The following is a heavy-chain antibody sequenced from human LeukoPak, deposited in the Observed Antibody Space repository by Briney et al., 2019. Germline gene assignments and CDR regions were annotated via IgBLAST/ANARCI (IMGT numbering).Heavy chain of an antibody. CDR2: INRDGSTT. Sequence: GGSLRFSCAASGFTFSNYWVHWVRQAPGKGLVWVSRINRDGSTTNYADSVKGRFTVSRDNAKNTLNLQMNSLRAEDSAVYYCARDKKSGESSEIDYWGQGTLVTVSS. CDR1: GFTFSNYW. CDR3: ARDKKSGESSEIDY. D-gene: IGHD3-10*01. V-gene: IGHV3-74*01. J-gene: IGHJ4*02.